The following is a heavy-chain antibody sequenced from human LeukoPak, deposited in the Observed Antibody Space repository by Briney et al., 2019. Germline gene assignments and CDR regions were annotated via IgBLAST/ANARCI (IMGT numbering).Heavy chain of an antibody. V-gene: IGHV3-23*01. D-gene: IGHD3-10*02. CDR2: VSGSGGGST. Sequence: GGSLRLSCAASGFTFRSYAMSWVRQAPGKGLEWVSGVSGSGGGSTDYADSVKGRFTISRDNSKNTVHPQMNSLRVEDTAVYYCAKGNTMYTAYYFDYWGQGTLVTVSS. CDR3: AKGNTMYTAYYFDY. CDR1: GFTFRSYA. J-gene: IGHJ4*02.